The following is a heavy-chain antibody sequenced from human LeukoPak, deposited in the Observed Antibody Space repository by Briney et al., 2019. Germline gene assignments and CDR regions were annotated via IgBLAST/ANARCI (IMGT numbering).Heavy chain of an antibody. J-gene: IGHJ4*02. CDR2: IYHSGST. CDR1: GYSISSGYY. CDR3: ARQTYGSGSPLDY. Sequence: SETLSLTCTVSGYSISSGYYWGWIRQPPGKGLEWIGSIYHSGSTYYNPSLKGRVTISVDTSKNQFSLKLSSVTAADTAVYYCARQTYGSGSPLDYWGQGTLVTVSS. D-gene: IGHD3-10*01. V-gene: IGHV4-38-2*02.